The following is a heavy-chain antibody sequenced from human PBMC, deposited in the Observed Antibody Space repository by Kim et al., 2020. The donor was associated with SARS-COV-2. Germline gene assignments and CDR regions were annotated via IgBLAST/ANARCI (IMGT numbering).Heavy chain of an antibody. V-gene: IGHV3-11*05. J-gene: IGHJ6*02. CDR3: AREIGSVGPSYYYYGMDV. CDR1: GFTFSDYY. D-gene: IGHD2-2*01. Sequence: RGSLRLSCAASGFTFSDYYMSWIRQAPGKGLEWVSYISSSSSYTNYADSVKGRFTISRDNAKNSLYLQMNSLRAEDTAVYYCAREIGSVGPSYYYYGMDVWGQGTTVTVSS. CDR2: ISSSSSYT.